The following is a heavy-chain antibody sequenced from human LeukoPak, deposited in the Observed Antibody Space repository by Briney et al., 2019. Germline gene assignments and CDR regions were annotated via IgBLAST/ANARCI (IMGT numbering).Heavy chain of an antibody. CDR3: APIGAAGSRPEGFDP. Sequence: SETLSLTCAVYGGSFSGYYWSWIRQPPGKGLEWIGEINHSGSTNYNPSLKSRVTISVDTSKNQFSLKLSSVTAADTAVYYCAPIGAAGSRPEGFDPWGQGTLVTVSS. CDR2: INHSGST. D-gene: IGHD6-13*01. J-gene: IGHJ5*02. CDR1: GGSFSGYY. V-gene: IGHV4-34*01.